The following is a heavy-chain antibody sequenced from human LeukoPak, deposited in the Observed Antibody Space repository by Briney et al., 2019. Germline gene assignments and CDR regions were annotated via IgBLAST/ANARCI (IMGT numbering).Heavy chain of an antibody. V-gene: IGHV3-23*01. J-gene: IGHJ6*03. D-gene: IGHD5-24*01. CDR3: ASEKVEMATTAPLEYYYYMDV. CDR1: GFTFISYA. Sequence: GGSLRLSCVASGFTFISYARSWVRQARGKGVEGVSAISGSGGSTYYADCVKGRFTISRDNAKNTLYLQMNSLRAEDTAVYYCASEKVEMATTAPLEYYYYMDVWGKGTTVTVSS. CDR2: ISGSGGST.